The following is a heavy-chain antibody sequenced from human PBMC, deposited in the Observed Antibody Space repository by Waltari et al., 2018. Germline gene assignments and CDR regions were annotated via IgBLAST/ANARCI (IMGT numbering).Heavy chain of an antibody. J-gene: IGHJ3*01. Sequence: AWAREPTGEVLESSGTMTYNGLPYSSPTIKRRVTVSRDTSKNPLSLRLSSVTAADTAVYYCATYIGASIGTAAFDVWGQGTRVTVSS. D-gene: IGHD5-12*01. CDR2: MTYNGLP. CDR3: ATYIGASIGTAAFDV. V-gene: IGHV4-39*02.